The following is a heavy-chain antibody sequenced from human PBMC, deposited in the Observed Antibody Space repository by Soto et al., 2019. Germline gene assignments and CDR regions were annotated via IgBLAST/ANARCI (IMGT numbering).Heavy chain of an antibody. CDR1: GFSFTTAGVA. Sequence: QITLQESGPTLVKPTQTLTLTCTFSGFSFTTAGVAVGWIRQTPGGALEWLTLIYYNDDRRFSPSLKTRLTITGDTSKNQVVLSLVNVDPGDTATYFCAYTDGVYEIIYFDSWGQGIPVTVSS. V-gene: IGHV2-5*01. CDR3: AYTDGVYEIIYFDS. J-gene: IGHJ4*02. CDR2: IYYNDDR. D-gene: IGHD2-8*01.